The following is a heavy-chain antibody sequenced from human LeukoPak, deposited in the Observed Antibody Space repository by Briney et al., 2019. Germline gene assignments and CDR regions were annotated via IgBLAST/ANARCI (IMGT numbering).Heavy chain of an antibody. Sequence: GGSLRLSCTASGFTFGDYAMSWFRQAPGKGLEWVGFIRSKAYGGTTEYAASVKGRFTISRDDSKSIAYLQMNSLKTEDTAVYYCAKCRVGAANFDYWGQGTLVTVSS. D-gene: IGHD1-26*01. V-gene: IGHV3-49*03. J-gene: IGHJ4*02. CDR2: IRSKAYGGTT. CDR3: AKCRVGAANFDY. CDR1: GFTFGDYA.